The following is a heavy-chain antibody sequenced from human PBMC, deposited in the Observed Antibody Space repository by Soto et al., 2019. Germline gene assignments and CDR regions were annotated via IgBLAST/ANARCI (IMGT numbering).Heavy chain of an antibody. CDR2: IIPIFGTA. D-gene: IGHD3-10*01. Sequence: SVKVSCKASGGTFSSYAISWVRQAPGQGLEWMGGIIPIFGTANYAQKFQGRVTITADESTSTAYMELSSLRSEDTAVYYCGSGSYYKDIEYYYGMDVWGQGTTVTVSS. V-gene: IGHV1-69*13. CDR1: GGTFSSYA. CDR3: GSGSYYKDIEYYYGMDV. J-gene: IGHJ6*02.